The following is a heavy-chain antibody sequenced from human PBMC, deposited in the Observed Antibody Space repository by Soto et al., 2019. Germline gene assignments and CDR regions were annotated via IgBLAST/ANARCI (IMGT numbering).Heavy chain of an antibody. CDR3: ARDYYGVGY. J-gene: IGHJ4*02. D-gene: IGHD1-26*01. CDR2: INGDGSGI. Sequence: VQLVESGGGLVQPGGSLRLSCAASGFTFSGYWMHWVRLVPGKGLVWVSRINGDGSGINYADSVKGRFTISRDNAKSTLYRQMNSLRAEDTAVYYCARDYYGVGYWGQGTLVIVSS. V-gene: IGHV3-74*01. CDR1: GFTFSGYW.